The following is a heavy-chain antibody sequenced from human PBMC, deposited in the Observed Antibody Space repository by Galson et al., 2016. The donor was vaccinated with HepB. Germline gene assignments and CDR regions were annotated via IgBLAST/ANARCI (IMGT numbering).Heavy chain of an antibody. CDR1: GFTFANFA. D-gene: IGHD1-14*01. J-gene: IGHJ4*02. CDR2: INTEENGGMA. CDR3: TQNWNHAEQS. Sequence: SLRLSCAASGFTFANFAMSWVRQAPGKGLEWVGFINTEENGGMAHYAASVRGGFTISRDDSKSIAYLQMNSLKTEDTAMYYCTQNWNHAEQSWGQGTLVTVSS. V-gene: IGHV3-49*04.